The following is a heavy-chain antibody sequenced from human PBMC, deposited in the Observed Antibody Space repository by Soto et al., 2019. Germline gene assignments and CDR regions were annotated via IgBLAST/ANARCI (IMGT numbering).Heavy chain of an antibody. D-gene: IGHD6-6*01. V-gene: IGHV1-24*01. CDR1: GYTLTELS. CDR2: FDPEDGET. J-gene: IGHJ4*02. CDR3: ARDRPPDY. Sequence: ASVKVSCKVSGYTLTELSMHWVRQAPGKGLEWMGGFDPEDGETIYAQKFQGRVTMTRDTSISTAYMELSRLTSDDTAVYYCARDRPPDYWGQGTLVTVSS.